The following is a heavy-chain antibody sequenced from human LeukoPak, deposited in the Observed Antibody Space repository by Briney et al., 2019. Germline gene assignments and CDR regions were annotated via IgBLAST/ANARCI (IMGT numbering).Heavy chain of an antibody. D-gene: IGHD3-10*01. CDR3: AKDSLWFGELLPNDAFDI. CDR1: GFTFSSYA. CDR2: ISGSGSST. J-gene: IGHJ3*02. V-gene: IGHV3-23*01. Sequence: PGGSLRLSCAASGFTFSSYAMSWVRQAPGKGLEWVSAISGSGSSTYYADSVKGRFTISRDNSKNTLYLQMNSLRAEDTAVYYCAKDSLWFGELLPNDAFDIWGQGTMVTVSS.